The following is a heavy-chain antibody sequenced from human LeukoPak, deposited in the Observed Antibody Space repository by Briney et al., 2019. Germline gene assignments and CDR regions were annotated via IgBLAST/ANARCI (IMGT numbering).Heavy chain of an antibody. CDR1: GVTFSSYG. CDR2: IWNDGTNK. CDR3: ARAAYDNSGYLTL. J-gene: IGHJ4*02. V-gene: IGHV3-33*01. D-gene: IGHD3-22*01. Sequence: GALRLSCVASGVTFSSYGMHWVRQAPGKGLEWVAVIWNDGTNKYYADSVKGRFTISRDSPKNTLYLQMNSLRAEDTAVYYCARAAYDNSGYLTLWGQGTLVTVSS.